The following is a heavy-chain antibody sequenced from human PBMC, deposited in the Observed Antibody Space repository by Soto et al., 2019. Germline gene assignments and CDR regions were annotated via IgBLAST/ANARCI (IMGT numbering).Heavy chain of an antibody. Sequence: QVQLVQSGAEVKKPGASVKVSCKASGYTFTSYGISWVRQAPGQGLEWMGWISAYNGNTNYAQKLQGRVTMTTDTSTSTAYMELRSLRSDDTAVYYCARTDDVVVVAATTAHFAYWGQGTLVTVSS. CDR1: GYTFTSYG. D-gene: IGHD2-15*01. CDR2: ISAYNGNT. V-gene: IGHV1-18*01. CDR3: ARTDDVVVVAATTAHFAY. J-gene: IGHJ4*02.